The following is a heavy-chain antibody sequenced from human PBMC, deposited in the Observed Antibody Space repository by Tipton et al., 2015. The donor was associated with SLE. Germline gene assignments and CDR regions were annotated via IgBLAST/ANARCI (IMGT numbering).Heavy chain of an antibody. V-gene: IGHV4-59*12. D-gene: IGHD5-12*01. J-gene: IGHJ4*02. Sequence: TLSLTCSVSGGSIKPYYWSWIRQPPGKGLEWIGYIYYSGTTRYTPSLKSRVTISLDTSENQFSLRLSSVTAADAAVYYCARGGVGGHVFFDYWGQGTLVTVSS. CDR3: ARGGVGGHVFFDY. CDR1: GGSIKPYY. CDR2: IYYSGTT.